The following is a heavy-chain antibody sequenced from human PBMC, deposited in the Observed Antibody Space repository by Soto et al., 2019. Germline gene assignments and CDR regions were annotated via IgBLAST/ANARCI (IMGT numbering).Heavy chain of an antibody. J-gene: IGHJ4*02. D-gene: IGHD2-2*01. V-gene: IGHV3-73*01. CDR1: GFTFSGSI. Sequence: EVQLVESGGGLVQPGGSLKLSCAASGFTFSGSILHWVRQASGKGLEWVGRIKSKANNYATAYAASVNGRFTISRDDSKNTAYLQMNSLKTEDTAVYYCTRPWIGYCTSTSCSDYWGQGTLVTVSS. CDR2: IKSKANNYAT. CDR3: TRPWIGYCTSTSCSDY.